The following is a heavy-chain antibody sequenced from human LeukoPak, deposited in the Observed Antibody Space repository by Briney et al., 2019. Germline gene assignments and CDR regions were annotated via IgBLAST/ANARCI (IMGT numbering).Heavy chain of an antibody. V-gene: IGHV5-51*01. J-gene: IGHJ4*02. CDR3: ARLVVVTARSDYYFDY. CDR1: GYSFDTYW. CDR2: IYPGDSDT. Sequence: GESLKISCKGSGYSFDTYWIGWVRQMPGKGLEWMGIIYPGDSDTKNSPSFKGQVTISADKSISTAYLQWSSLMASDTAMYYCARLVVVTARSDYYFDYWGQGTLVTVSS. D-gene: IGHD2-21*02.